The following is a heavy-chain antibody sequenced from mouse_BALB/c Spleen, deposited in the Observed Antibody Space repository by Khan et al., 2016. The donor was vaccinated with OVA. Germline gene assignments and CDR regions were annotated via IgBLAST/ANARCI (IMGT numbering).Heavy chain of an antibody. J-gene: IGHJ3*01. Sequence: VRLQQSGPELMKPGASVKISCTASGYSFTNYYIHWVKQSHGQSLEWIGYIDPFNGGTNYNQKFKGTATLTVDKSSSTAYMHLSSLTSEDSAVYYCTRLGTTGWFAYWSQGTLVTVSA. CDR3: TRLGTTGWFAY. CDR2: IDPFNGGT. D-gene: IGHD2-13*01. V-gene: IGHV1S135*01. CDR1: GYSFTNYY.